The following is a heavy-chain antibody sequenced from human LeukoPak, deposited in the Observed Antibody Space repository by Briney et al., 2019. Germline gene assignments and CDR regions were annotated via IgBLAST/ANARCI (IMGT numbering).Heavy chain of an antibody. V-gene: IGHV4-30-2*01. CDR1: GGSSSSGGYS. J-gene: IGHJ4*02. D-gene: IGHD2-2*01. CDR3: ARAPLRYCSSNSCSCFDY. Sequence: SETLSLTCAVSGGSSSSGGYSWSWIRQPPGKGLEWIGYIYHSGSTYYNPSLKSRVTISVDRSKNQFSLKLSSVTAADTAVYYCARAPLRYCSSNSCSCFDYWGQGTLVTVSS. CDR2: IYHSGST.